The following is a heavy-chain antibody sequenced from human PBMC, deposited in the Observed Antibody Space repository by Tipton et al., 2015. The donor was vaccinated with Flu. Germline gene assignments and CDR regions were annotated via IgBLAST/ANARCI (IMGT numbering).Heavy chain of an antibody. CDR2: MYSGGST. V-gene: IGHV4-59*01. CDR1: GDSLSSFY. CDR3: ARGRNWFDP. Sequence: LRLSCTVSGDSLSSFYCTWIRQRPGKGLEWIGHMYSGGSTKYNPSLQTRVSMSVDTSKNQFSLSLRSVTAADTAVYYCARGRNWFDPWGQGTLVTVSS. J-gene: IGHJ5*02.